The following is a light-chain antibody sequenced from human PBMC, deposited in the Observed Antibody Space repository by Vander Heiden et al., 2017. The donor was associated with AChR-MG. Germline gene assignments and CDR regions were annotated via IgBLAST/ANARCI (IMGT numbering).Light chain of an antibody. CDR3: EQTKTVPRT. CDR2: DVS. J-gene: IGKJ1*01. Sequence: DIQMTQSPSSLSASVGDRVTITCRASQSISRSLNWYVQRPGQAPKVLIFDVSRLQTGVPARFSGSGSGTDFTLTINSLQPEDFAIYFCEQTKTVPRTFGQGTKVEV. V-gene: IGKV1-39*01. CDR1: QSISRS.